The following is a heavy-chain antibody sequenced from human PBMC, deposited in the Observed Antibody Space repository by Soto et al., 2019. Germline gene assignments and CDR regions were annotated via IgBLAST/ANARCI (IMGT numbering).Heavy chain of an antibody. J-gene: IGHJ4*02. CDR2: ISSDGRST. D-gene: IGHD4-17*01. CDR3: ARVSIGHYGVFDY. V-gene: IGHV3-74*01. CDR1: GFTFSSYW. Sequence: EVQLVESGGDLVQPGGSLRLSCAASGFTFSSYWMHWVRQAPGEGLVWVSRISSDGRSTDHADSVKGRFTISRDNAKKTLYLQMSSLRAEDTAVFFCARVSIGHYGVFDYWGQGTLVTVSS.